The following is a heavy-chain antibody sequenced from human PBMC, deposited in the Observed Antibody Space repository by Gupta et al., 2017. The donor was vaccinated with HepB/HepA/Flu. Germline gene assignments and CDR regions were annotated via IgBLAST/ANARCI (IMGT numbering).Heavy chain of an antibody. CDR3: AKVYSMTQQRGAFDI. J-gene: IGHJ3*02. V-gene: IGHV3-30*18. CDR1: GFTFSSYG. Sequence: QVQLVESGGGVVQPGRSLRLSCAASGFTFSSYGMHWVRQAPGKGLEWVAVISYDGSNKYYADSVKGRFTISRDNSKNTLYLQMNSLRAEDTAVYYCAKVYSMTQQRGAFDIWGQGTMVTVSS. CDR2: ISYDGSNK. D-gene: IGHD1/OR15-1a*01.